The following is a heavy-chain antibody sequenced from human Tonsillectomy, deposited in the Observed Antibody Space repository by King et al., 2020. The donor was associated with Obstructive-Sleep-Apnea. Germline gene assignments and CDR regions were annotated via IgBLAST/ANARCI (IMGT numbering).Heavy chain of an antibody. V-gene: IGHV1-18*04. CDR1: GYTFTHYG. Sequence: VQLVESGAEVKKPGASVKVSCKASGYTFTHYGINWVRQAPGQGLEWMGCISAYNGNTFYAQKLPGRVTMTTDTSTSTAYMELWSLRSDDTAVYYCARGDGYSSSPTPFWGQGTLVTVSS. CDR3: ARGDGYSSSPTPF. CDR2: ISAYNGNT. J-gene: IGHJ4*02. D-gene: IGHD6-13*01.